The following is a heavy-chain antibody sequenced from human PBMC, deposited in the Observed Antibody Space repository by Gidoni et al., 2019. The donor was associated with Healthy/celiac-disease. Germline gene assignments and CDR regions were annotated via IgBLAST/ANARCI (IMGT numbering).Heavy chain of an antibody. D-gene: IGHD3-10*01. CDR1: GSTFTSYD. CDR2: MNPNSGNT. J-gene: IGHJ6*02. CDR3: ARDRPMVRGVIIPYYYYGMDV. V-gene: IGHV1-8*01. Sequence: QVQLVQSGAEVKKPGASVKVSCKASGSTFTSYDINGGRQATVQGLAWMGWMNPNSGNTGYAQKFQGRVTMTRNTSISTAYMELSSLRAEDTAVYYCARDRPMVRGVIIPYYYYGMDVWGQGTTVTVSS.